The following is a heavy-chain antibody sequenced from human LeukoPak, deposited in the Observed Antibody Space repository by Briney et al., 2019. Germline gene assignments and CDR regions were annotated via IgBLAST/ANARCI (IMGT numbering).Heavy chain of an antibody. J-gene: IGHJ2*01. CDR2: ISTGSTYT. V-gene: IGHV3-11*05. Sequence: GGSLRLSCAASGFTFSDYYMTWIRQAPGKGLEWLSYISTGSTYTNYANSVEGRFTISRDNAKNSLSLQLNSLRAEDTAVYYCTREDNWYFDLWGRGTLVTVSS. CDR1: GFTFSDYY. CDR3: TREDNWYFDL.